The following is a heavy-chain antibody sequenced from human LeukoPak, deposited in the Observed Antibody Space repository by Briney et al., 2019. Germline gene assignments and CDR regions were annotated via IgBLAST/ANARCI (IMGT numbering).Heavy chain of an antibody. Sequence: GGSLRLSCAASGFTVSTNYMSWVRQAPGKGLEWVSGIYSGGNTYYADSVKGRFTISRDTYRNTLSLHLNTVRAEDTAVYYCARVEAAAGTGSLASWGPGTLVTVSS. D-gene: IGHD6-13*01. V-gene: IGHV3-53*01. CDR3: ARVEAAAGTGSLAS. J-gene: IGHJ5*02. CDR1: GFTVSTNY. CDR2: IYSGGNT.